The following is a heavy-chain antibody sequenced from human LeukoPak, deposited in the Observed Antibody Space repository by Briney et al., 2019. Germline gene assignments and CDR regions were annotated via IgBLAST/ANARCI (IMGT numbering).Heavy chain of an antibody. Sequence: SGGSLRLSCAASGNYWMHWVRQAPGKGLVWVSHINSDGSWTSYADSVKGRFTISKDNAKNTVYLQMNSLRAEDTAVYYCVSFYETNWGRGTLVTVS. CDR1: GNYW. CDR3: VSFYETN. CDR2: INSDGSWT. D-gene: IGHD2/OR15-2a*01. V-gene: IGHV3-74*01. J-gene: IGHJ4*02.